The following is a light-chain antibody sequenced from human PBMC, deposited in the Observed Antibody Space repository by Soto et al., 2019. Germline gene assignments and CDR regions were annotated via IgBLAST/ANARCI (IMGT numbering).Light chain of an antibody. V-gene: IGKV3-20*01. CDR1: QSVRSSY. Sequence: ETVLTQSPGTLSLSPGERATLACRASQSVRSSYLAWFQQKPGQAPRLLIYGASTRATGIPDRFSGSGSGTVFTLTISRLEREDFAVYYCQQYGSTPFTFGPGTKVASK. CDR3: QQYGSTPFT. CDR2: GAS. J-gene: IGKJ3*01.